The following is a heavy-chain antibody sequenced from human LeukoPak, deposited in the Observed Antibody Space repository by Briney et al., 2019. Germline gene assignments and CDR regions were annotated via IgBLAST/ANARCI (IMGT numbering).Heavy chain of an antibody. CDR3: VRSGYCYGGTCHSGAFDI. V-gene: IGHV1-18*01. J-gene: IGHJ3*02. CDR1: GYTFTSYG. Sequence: ASVKVSCKASGYTFTSYGISWVRQAPGQGLEWMGWISAYNGNTNYAQKLQGRVTMTTDTSTSTAHMELRSLRSDDTAVYYCVRSGYCYGGTCHSGAFDIWGQGTVVTVSS. D-gene: IGHD2-15*01. CDR2: ISAYNGNT.